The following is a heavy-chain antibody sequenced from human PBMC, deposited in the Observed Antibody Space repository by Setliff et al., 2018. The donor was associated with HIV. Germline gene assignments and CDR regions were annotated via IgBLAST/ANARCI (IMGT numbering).Heavy chain of an antibody. Sequence: GGSLRLSCAASGFTFSSYSMNWVRQAPGKGLEWVSRISRDGYSTTYADSVKGRFTISRDNAKNSMYLQMNSLRVEDTATYYCARARGSVGYYGSGTMYHMDVWGKGTTVTVS. CDR1: GFTFSSYS. V-gene: IGHV3-74*01. J-gene: IGHJ6*03. CDR2: ISRDGYST. D-gene: IGHD3-10*01. CDR3: ARARGSVGYYGSGTMYHMDV.